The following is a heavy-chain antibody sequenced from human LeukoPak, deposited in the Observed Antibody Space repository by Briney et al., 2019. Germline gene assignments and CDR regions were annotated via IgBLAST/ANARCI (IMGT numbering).Heavy chain of an antibody. V-gene: IGHV3-48*03. CDR2: ISSSGSTI. D-gene: IGHD3-10*02. CDR1: GFTFSSYE. J-gene: IGHJ6*04. Sequence: GGSLRLSCAASGFTFSSYEMNWVRQAPGKGLEWVSYISSSGSTIYYADSVKGRFAISRDNAKNSLYLQMNSLRAEETAVYYCAELGITMIGGVWGKGTTVTISS. CDR3: AELGITMIGGV.